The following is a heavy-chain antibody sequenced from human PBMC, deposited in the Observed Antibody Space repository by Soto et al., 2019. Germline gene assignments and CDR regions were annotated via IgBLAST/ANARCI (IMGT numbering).Heavy chain of an antibody. CDR1: GGSFSGYY. CDR3: ARGQGLSDFDY. D-gene: IGHD3-22*01. CDR2: INHSGST. J-gene: IGHJ4*02. V-gene: IGHV4-34*01. Sequence: QVQLQQWGAGLLKPSETLSLTCAVYGGSFSGYYWSWIRQPPGKGLEWIGEINHSGSTNYNPSLKSRVTTSVDTAKNQFSLKLSSVTAADTAVYDCARGQGLSDFDYWGQGTLVTVSS.